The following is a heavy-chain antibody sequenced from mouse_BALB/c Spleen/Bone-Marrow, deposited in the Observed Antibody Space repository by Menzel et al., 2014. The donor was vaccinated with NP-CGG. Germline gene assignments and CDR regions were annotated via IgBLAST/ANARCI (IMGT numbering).Heavy chain of an antibody. CDR3: ARLGCYCYFVY. Sequence: EVKLEESGGGLVQPGGSLTLSCAASGFDFSRSWMSWVRQAPGQGLEWIGEINPESSTINYTPSLKDKFIISRDNAKNTLYLQMSKVRSEDTALYFCARLGCYCYFVYWSQGTTLTVSS. V-gene: IGHV4-1*02. CDR1: GFDFSRSW. J-gene: IGHJ2*01. D-gene: IGHD1-1*02. CDR2: INPESSTI.